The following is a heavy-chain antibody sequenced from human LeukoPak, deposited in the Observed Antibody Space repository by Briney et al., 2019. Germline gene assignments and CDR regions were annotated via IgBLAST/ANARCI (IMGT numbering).Heavy chain of an antibody. J-gene: IGHJ4*02. Sequence: GGSLRLSCAASGFPFNAYWMTWVRQAPGKGLEWVATIRQDGDTKYYVDSVKGRFTISRDNAMNSLYLQMNSLRAEDTAIYYCARSLPYGTTWYGRSGFWGQGTLVTVSS. V-gene: IGHV3-7*03. CDR2: IRQDGDTK. CDR3: ARSLPYGTTWYGRSGF. D-gene: IGHD6-13*01. CDR1: GFPFNAYW.